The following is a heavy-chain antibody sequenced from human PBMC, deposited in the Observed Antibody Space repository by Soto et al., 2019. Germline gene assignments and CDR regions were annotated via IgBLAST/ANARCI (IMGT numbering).Heavy chain of an antibody. V-gene: IGHV1-46*01. D-gene: IGHD6-6*01. CDR3: ERNIAARPGYYYYYGMDV. J-gene: IGHJ6*02. CDR1: GYTFTKYY. Sequence: GAAVKVSFKASGYTFTKYYMHCVRQSGLRGREWMGIINPSGGSTSYAQKFQGRVTMTRDTSTSTVYMELSRLRSEDTAVYYCERNIAARPGYYYYYGMDVWGQGTSVTVSS. CDR2: INPSGGST.